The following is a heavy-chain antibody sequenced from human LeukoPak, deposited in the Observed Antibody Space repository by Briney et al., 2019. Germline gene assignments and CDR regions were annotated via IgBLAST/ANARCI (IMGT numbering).Heavy chain of an antibody. CDR2: ISGSGGST. CDR3: AKNGGTPAYYYYYMDV. V-gene: IGHV3-23*01. Sequence: GGSLRLSCAASGFTFSSYAMSWVRQAPGKGLEWVSAISGSGGSTYYADSVKGRFTISRDNSKNTLYLQMNSLRAEDTAVYYCAKNGGTPAYYYYYMDVWGEGTTVTVSS. J-gene: IGHJ6*03. D-gene: IGHD2-15*01. CDR1: GFTFSSYA.